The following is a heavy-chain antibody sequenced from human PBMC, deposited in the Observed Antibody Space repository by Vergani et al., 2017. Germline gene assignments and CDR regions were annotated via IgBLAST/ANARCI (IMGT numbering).Heavy chain of an antibody. CDR1: GSTVSGNY. V-gene: IGHV3-23*04. J-gene: IGHJ6*02. D-gene: IGHD2-2*01. CDR3: AKGVYCSSTSCYEGRGYYYGMGV. Sequence: ELQLVESGGGLVQPGWSLRLSCAASGSTVSGNYMTWVRQAPGKGLEWVSGISGSGGNTYYANSVKGRFTISRDNSKNTLYLQMNSLRADDTAVYYCAKGVYCSSTSCYEGRGYYYGMGVWGQGTTVTFSS. CDR2: ISGSGGNT.